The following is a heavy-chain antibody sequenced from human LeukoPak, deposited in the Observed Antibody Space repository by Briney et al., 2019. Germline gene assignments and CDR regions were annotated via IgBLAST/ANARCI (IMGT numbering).Heavy chain of an antibody. CDR1: GFTFSDFY. J-gene: IGHJ4*02. V-gene: IGHV3-11*04. CDR2: IISRGNTI. CDR3: ARVDCSSTSCYEFDY. Sequence: GGSLRLSCAASGFTFSDFYMSWIRQAPGKGLGWVSYIISRGNTIYYAESVKGRFTISRDNAKNSLYLQMNSLRAEDTAVYYCARVDCSSTSCYEFDYWGQGTLVTVSS. D-gene: IGHD2-2*01.